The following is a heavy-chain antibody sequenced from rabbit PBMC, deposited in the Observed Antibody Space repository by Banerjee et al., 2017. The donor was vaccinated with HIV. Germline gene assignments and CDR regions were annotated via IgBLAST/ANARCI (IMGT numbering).Heavy chain of an antibody. J-gene: IGHJ4*01. CDR1: GFSFSSSYW. CDR2: IDAGSNGNT. CDR3: ARDLAGVIGWNFGL. V-gene: IGHV1S45*01. D-gene: IGHD4-1*01. Sequence: QEQLEESGGDLVKPEGSLTITCTASGFSFSSSYWICWIRQAPGKGLEWIACIDAGSNGNTYYASWAKGRFTVSKTSSTTVTLQMTSLTAADTASYFCARDLAGVIGWNFGLWGQGTLVTVS.